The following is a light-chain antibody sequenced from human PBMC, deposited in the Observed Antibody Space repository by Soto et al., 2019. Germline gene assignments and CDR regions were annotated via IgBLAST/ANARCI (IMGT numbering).Light chain of an antibody. J-gene: IGLJ1*01. CDR3: SSYSISDTPYV. CDR2: EVS. Sequence: SALAQPASVSGSPGQSITISCTGTRSDIGSYNSIAWYQQHTGKAPELLIFEVSSRPSGISDRFSGSKSGNTASLTISGLQAEDEADYYCSSYSISDTPYVFGGGTKVTVL. CDR1: RSDIGSYNS. V-gene: IGLV2-14*01.